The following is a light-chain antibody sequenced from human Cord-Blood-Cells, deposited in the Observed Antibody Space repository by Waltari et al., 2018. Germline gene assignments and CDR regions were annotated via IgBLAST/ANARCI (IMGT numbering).Light chain of an antibody. CDR3: QQYSNWPGCT. CDR1: QSVSSN. CDR2: GAT. V-gene: IGKV3-15*01. Sequence: IVLTQPPATLSVSPGERATLSGRASQSVSSNLAWYQQKPGQAPRLLIYGATTRATGIPARFSDSVSGTEFTLTISRLQSGEVAVDYCQQYSNWPGCTFGQGTKLEIK. J-gene: IGKJ2*02.